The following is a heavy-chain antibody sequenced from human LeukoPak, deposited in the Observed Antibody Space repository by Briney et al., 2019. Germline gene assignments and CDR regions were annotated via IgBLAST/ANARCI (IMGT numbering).Heavy chain of an antibody. J-gene: IGHJ4*02. CDR3: ARHLSGVTGYTYGRGIDY. Sequence: PGGSLRLSCAASGFTFSSYGMHWVRQAPGKGLEWVAFIRYDGSNKYYADSVKGRFTISRDNAKTSLYLQMISLRAEDTAVYYCARHLSGVTGYTYGRGIDYWGQGTLVSVSS. D-gene: IGHD5-18*01. CDR1: GFTFSSYG. CDR2: IRYDGSNK. V-gene: IGHV3-30*02.